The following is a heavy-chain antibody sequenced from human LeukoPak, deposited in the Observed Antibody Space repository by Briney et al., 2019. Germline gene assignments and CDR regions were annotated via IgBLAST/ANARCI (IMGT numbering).Heavy chain of an antibody. Sequence: SETLSLTCTVSGGSISRYYWSWIRQPPGKGLEWIGYIYYSGSTNYNPSLKSRVTISVDTSKNQFSLKLSSVTAADTAVYYCARDSGPVVHYMDVWGKGTTVTVSS. V-gene: IGHV4-59*01. D-gene: IGHD3-10*01. CDR3: ARDSGPVVHYMDV. CDR2: IYYSGST. J-gene: IGHJ6*03. CDR1: GGSISRYY.